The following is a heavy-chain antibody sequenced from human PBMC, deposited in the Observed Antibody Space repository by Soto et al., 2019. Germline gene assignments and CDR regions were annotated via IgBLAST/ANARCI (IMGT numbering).Heavy chain of an antibody. CDR3: AREFHDYGDYVFDY. V-gene: IGHV4-31*03. CDR1: GGSISSGGYY. J-gene: IGHJ4*02. CDR2: IYYSGST. D-gene: IGHD4-17*01. Sequence: SETLSLTCTVSGGSISSGGYYGRCIRQHPGKGLEWIGYIYYSGSTYYNPSLKSRVTISVDTSKNQFSLKLSSVTAADTAVYYCAREFHDYGDYVFDYWGQGTLVTVSS.